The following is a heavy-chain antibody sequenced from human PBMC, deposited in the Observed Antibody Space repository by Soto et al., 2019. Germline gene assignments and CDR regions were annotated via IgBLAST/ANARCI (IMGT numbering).Heavy chain of an antibody. V-gene: IGHV3-30*18. J-gene: IGHJ6*02. CDR1: GFIFSTYG. Sequence: QVQLVESGGGVVQPGRSLRLSCAASGFIFSTYGMHWVRRAPGKGLEWVAVISFDGRNKYYADSVRGRFTISRDNSKNTLHLQMNSLRGEDTAVYYCAKDTATAITSYYFYGMDVWGQGTTVTVSS. D-gene: IGHD5-12*01. CDR2: ISFDGRNK. CDR3: AKDTATAITSYYFYGMDV.